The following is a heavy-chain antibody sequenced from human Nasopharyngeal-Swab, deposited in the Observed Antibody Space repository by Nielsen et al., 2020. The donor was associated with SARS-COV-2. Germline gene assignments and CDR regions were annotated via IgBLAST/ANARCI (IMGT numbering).Heavy chain of an antibody. CDR1: GFTFSSFE. Sequence: GGSLRLSCAASGFTFSSFEMNWVRQAPGKGLEWLSYISNSGSGTTIYYADSVKGRFTIPRDNAKNSLYLQMNSLRAEDTAVYYCARESLRFLDYWGQGTLVTVSS. D-gene: IGHD3-3*01. V-gene: IGHV3-48*03. J-gene: IGHJ4*02. CDR3: ARESLRFLDY. CDR2: ISNSGSGTTI.